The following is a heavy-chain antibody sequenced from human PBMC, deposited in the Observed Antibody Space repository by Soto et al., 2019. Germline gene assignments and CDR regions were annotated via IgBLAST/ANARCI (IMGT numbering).Heavy chain of an antibody. J-gene: IGHJ6*03. CDR1: GGSFSGYY. D-gene: IGHD4-4*01. V-gene: IGHV4-34*01. Sequence: SETLSLTCAVYGGSFSGYYWSWIRQPPGKGLEWIGEINHSGSTNYNPSLKSRVTISVDTSKNQFSLKLSSVTAADTAVYYCARVRATVTYTYYYYMDVWGKGTTVTVS. CDR3: ARVRATVTYTYYYYMDV. CDR2: INHSGST.